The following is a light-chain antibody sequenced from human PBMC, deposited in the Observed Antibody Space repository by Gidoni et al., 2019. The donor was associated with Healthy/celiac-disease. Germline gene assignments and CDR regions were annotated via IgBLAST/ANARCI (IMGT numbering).Light chain of an antibody. V-gene: IGLV2-14*03. CDR1: SSDVDGYNY. CDR3: SSYTSSSTPV. Sequence: QSALTQPSSVSGSPGQSITLSCTGTSSDVDGYNYVSWYKQHPGKAPKLMIYDVSNRPSGVSNRFSGSKSGNTASLTISGLQAEDEADYYCSSYTSSSTPVFGGGTKLTVL. J-gene: IGLJ2*01. CDR2: DVS.